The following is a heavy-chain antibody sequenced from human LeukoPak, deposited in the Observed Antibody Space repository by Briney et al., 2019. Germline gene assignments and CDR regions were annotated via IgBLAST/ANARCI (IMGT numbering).Heavy chain of an antibody. CDR3: ARGRSRKYCSSTSCYKYYFDY. CDR1: GGSFSGYY. V-gene: IGHV4-34*01. CDR2: INHSGST. D-gene: IGHD2-2*02. Sequence: SETLSLTCAVYGGSFSGYYWSWICQPPGKGLEWIGEINHSGSTNYNPSLKSRVTISVDTSKNQFSLKLSSVTAADTAVYYCARGRSRKYCSSTSCYKYYFDYWGQGTLVTVSS. J-gene: IGHJ4*02.